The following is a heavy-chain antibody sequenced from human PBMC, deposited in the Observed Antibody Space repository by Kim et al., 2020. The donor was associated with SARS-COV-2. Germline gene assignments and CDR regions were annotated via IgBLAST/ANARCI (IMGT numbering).Heavy chain of an antibody. V-gene: IGHV3-23*01. J-gene: IGHJ4*02. D-gene: IGHD5-12*01. Sequence: ADSVKVRFTISRDNSKHTLSLQMNSLRAEATAVYYCAKEGVVATIDFDYWGQGTLVTVSS. CDR3: AKEGVVATIDFDY.